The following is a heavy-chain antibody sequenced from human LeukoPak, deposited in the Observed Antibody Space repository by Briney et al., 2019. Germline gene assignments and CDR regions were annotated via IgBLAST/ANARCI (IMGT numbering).Heavy chain of an antibody. V-gene: IGHV1-46*01. Sequence: ASVKVSCKASGYTFTSYYMHWVRQAPGQGLEWMGIINPSGGSTSYAQKFQGRVTMTRDMSTSTVYMELSSLRSEDTAVYYCARDFGLDYGDYVGAFDIWGQGTMVTVSS. D-gene: IGHD4-17*01. CDR2: INPSGGST. CDR3: ARDFGLDYGDYVGAFDI. J-gene: IGHJ3*02. CDR1: GYTFTSYY.